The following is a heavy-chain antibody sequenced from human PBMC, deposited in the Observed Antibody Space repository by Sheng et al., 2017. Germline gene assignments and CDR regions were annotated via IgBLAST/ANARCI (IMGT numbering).Heavy chain of an antibody. CDR2: IYHSGST. D-gene: IGHD3-3*01. Sequence: QVQLQESGPGLVKPSETLYLTCAVSGYSISSGYYWGWIRQPPGKGLEWIGSIYHSGSTYYNPSLKSRVTISVDTSKNQFSLKLSSVTAADTAVYYCARVVRSGDYDFWSGYYGRWFDPWGQGTLVTVSS. J-gene: IGHJ5*02. CDR3: ARVVRSGDYDFWSGYYGRWFDP. V-gene: IGHV4-38-2*01. CDR1: GYSISSGYY.